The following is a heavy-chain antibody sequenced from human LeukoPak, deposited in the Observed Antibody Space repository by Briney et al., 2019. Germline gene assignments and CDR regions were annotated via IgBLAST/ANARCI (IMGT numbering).Heavy chain of an antibody. V-gene: IGHV3-21*01. Sequence: PGGSLRLSCAASGFTFSSYSMNWVRQAPGKGLEWVSSISSSSSYIYYADSVKGRFTISRDNAKNSLYLQMNSLRAEDTAVYYCAREPQYSSGEDYFDYWGQGTLVTVSS. CDR1: GFTFSSYS. CDR2: ISSSSSYI. CDR3: AREPQYSSGEDYFDY. J-gene: IGHJ4*02. D-gene: IGHD6-19*01.